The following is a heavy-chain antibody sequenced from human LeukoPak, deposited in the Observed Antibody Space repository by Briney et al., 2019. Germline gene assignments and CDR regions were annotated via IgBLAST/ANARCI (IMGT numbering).Heavy chain of an antibody. CDR2: IDPSDSYT. CDR1: GYSFTNYW. V-gene: IGHV5-10-1*01. D-gene: IGHD6-13*01. J-gene: IGHJ4*02. CDR3: ARHGRGIAAAEIDY. Sequence: GGSLKISCKGSGYSFTNYWISWVRQMPGKGLEWMGRIDPSDSYTNYSPSFQGHVTISADKSISTAYLQWSSLKASDTAMYYCARHGRGIAAAEIDYWGQGTLVTVSS.